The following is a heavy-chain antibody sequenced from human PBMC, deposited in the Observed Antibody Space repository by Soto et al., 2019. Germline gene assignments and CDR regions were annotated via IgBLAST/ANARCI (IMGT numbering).Heavy chain of an antibody. CDR1: GFTFSGYS. CDR2: ISSSSSYI. V-gene: IGHV3-21*01. D-gene: IGHD2-2*01. Sequence: EVQLVESGGGLVKPGGSLRLSCAASGFTFSGYSMHWVRQAPGKGLEWVSSISSSSSYIYYADSVKGRFTISRDNAKNSLYLQMNSLRAEDTAVYYCASLLLDCSGTSCHDYWGQGTLVTVSS. CDR3: ASLLLDCSGTSCHDY. J-gene: IGHJ4*02.